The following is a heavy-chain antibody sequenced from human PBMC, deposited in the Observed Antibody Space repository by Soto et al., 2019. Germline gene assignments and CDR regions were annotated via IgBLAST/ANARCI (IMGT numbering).Heavy chain of an antibody. Sequence: QVQLVESGGGVVQPGRSLRLSCAASGFTFSSYGMHWVRQAPGKGLEWAAVISYDGSNKYYADSVKGRFTISRDNSKNTLYLQMNSLRAEDTAVYYCAKDILELNGSGYYYVASYYGMDVWGQGTTVTVSS. CDR1: GFTFSSYG. V-gene: IGHV3-30*18. CDR2: ISYDGSNK. CDR3: AKDILELNGSGYYYVASYYGMDV. D-gene: IGHD3-22*01. J-gene: IGHJ6*02.